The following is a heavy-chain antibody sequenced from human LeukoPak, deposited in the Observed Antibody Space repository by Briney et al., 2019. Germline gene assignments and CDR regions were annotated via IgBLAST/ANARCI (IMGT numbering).Heavy chain of an antibody. CDR1: GITFSSYA. J-gene: IGHJ4*02. CDR3: AREAESLDY. Sequence: GSLRLSCAASGITFSSYAMHWVRQAPGKGLEWVAVISYDGSNKYYADSVKGRFTISRDNSKSTLYLQMNSLRTEDTAVYYCAREAESLDYWGQGTLVTVSS. V-gene: IGHV3-30-3*01. CDR2: ISYDGSNK.